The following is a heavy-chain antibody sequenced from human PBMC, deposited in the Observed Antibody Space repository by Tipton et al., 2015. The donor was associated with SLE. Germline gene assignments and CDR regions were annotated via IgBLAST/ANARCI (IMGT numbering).Heavy chain of an antibody. CDR3: ARERSSSSWPQGY. Sequence: TLSLTCTVSGGSISSYYWTWIRQPPGKGLECIGYIYYSGSTNYNPSLKSRVTISVDTSKNQFSLKVSSVTAADTAVYYCARERSSSSWPQGYWGQGTLVTVSS. CDR2: IYYSGST. CDR1: GGSISSYY. D-gene: IGHD6-13*01. V-gene: IGHV4-59*01. J-gene: IGHJ4*02.